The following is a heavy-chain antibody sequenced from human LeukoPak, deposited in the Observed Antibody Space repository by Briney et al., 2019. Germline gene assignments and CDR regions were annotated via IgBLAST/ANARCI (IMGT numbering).Heavy chain of an antibody. J-gene: IGHJ4*02. V-gene: IGHV3-74*01. D-gene: IGHD1-7*01. CDR2: ISGDESST. CDR3: ANSPWPPAPDY. Sequence: QAGGSLRLSCAASGFTFSNAWMHWVRQAPGKGLAWVSRISGDESSTSYADSVKGRFTISRDNAKNTLFLQMNSLRAEDTAVYYCANSPWPPAPDYWGQGTLVTVSS. CDR1: GFTFSNAW.